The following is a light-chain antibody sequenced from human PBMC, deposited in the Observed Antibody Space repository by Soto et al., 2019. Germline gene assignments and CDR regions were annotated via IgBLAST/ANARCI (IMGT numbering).Light chain of an antibody. J-gene: IGKJ4*01. CDR2: GAS. Sequence: EIVLTQSPGTLSLSPGESATLSCRASQSVSSSYLAWYQQKPGQAPRLLIYGASSRATGIPDRFSGSGSGTDFTITISRLEPEDFAVYYCQQYGSSPALTFGGGTKVEIK. CDR3: QQYGSSPALT. CDR1: QSVSSSY. V-gene: IGKV3-20*01.